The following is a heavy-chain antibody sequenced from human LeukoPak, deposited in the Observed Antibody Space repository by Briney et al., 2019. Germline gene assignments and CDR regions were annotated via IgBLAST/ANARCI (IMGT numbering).Heavy chain of an antibody. V-gene: IGHV3-7*05. D-gene: IGHD2/OR15-2a*01. CDR1: GFTFSSHW. J-gene: IGHJ6*02. Sequence: GGSLRLSCAGSGFTFSSHWMSWVRQSPGKGLEWVANIMQHGSEKYYVDSVKGRFPISRDNAKNSLYLQMNSLRAEDTAVYYCARDFYGPYYYYGMDVWGQGTTVTVSS. CDR2: IMQHGSEK. CDR3: ARDFYGPYYYYGMDV.